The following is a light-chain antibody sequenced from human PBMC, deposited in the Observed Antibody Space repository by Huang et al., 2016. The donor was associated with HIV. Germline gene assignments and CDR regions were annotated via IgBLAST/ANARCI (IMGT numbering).Light chain of an antibody. Sequence: DIVMTQSPDSLAVSLGERAPINCKSSQRILSNSDTKNYLAWYQQKPGQPPKLLIYWASTRESGVPDRFSGSGSGTDFTLTSSSLQAGDVAVYYCQQYYGSPPTFGQGTKVEIK. CDR3: QQYYGSPPT. J-gene: IGKJ1*01. CDR1: QRILSNSDTKNY. CDR2: WAS. V-gene: IGKV4-1*01.